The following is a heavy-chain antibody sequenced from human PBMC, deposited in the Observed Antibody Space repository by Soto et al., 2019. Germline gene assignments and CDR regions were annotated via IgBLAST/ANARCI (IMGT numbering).Heavy chain of an antibody. D-gene: IGHD5-12*01. V-gene: IGHV1-58*01. J-gene: IGHJ4*02. CDR1: GLTFSSSA. Sequence: SVKVSCKASGLTFSSSAVQWVRQARGQRLEWIGWIVVGSGSTKYAQKFQERVTITRDMSTSTAYMELNSLRSEDTAVYYCAAPPNRDAYNYGYWGQRTLVTVSS. CDR3: AAPPNRDAYNYGY. CDR2: IVVGSGST.